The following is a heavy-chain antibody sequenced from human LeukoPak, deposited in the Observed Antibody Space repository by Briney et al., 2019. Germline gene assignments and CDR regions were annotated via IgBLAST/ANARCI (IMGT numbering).Heavy chain of an antibody. D-gene: IGHD6-19*01. CDR2: ISSSGSTI. CDR3: AVPYSSGWYRDYYGMDV. J-gene: IGHJ6*02. CDR1: GFTFSDYY. V-gene: IGHV3-11*04. Sequence: GGSLRLSCAASGFTFSDYYMSWIRQAPGKGLEWVSYISSSGSTIYYADSVKGRFTISRDNAKNSLYLQMNSLRAEDTAVYYCAVPYSSGWYRDYYGMDVWGQGTTVTVSS.